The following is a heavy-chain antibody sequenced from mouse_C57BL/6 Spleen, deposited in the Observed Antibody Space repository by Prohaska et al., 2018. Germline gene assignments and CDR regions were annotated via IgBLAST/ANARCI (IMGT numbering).Heavy chain of an antibody. CDR2: INPDSRTI. CDR1: GIDFSRYW. Sequence: EVKILQSGGGLVQSGGSLKLSCAASGIDFSRYWMSWVRRAPGKGLEWIGEINPDSRTINYAPSLKDKFIISRYNAKNALYLQMSKVRTEDTALYYCARLLGDYWGQGTSVTVSS. CDR3: ARLLGDY. V-gene: IGHV4-1*01. J-gene: IGHJ4*01.